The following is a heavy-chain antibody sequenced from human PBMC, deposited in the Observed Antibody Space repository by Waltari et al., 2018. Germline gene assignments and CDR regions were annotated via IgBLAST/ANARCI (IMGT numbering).Heavy chain of an antibody. CDR1: GFSLSTSGVG. V-gene: IGHV2-5*01. D-gene: IGHD3-22*01. J-gene: IGHJ3*02. CDR3: AHRRTYYYDREDAFDI. CDR2: IYWNDDK. Sequence: QITLKESGPTLVKPTQTLTLTCTFSGFSLSTSGVGVGWIRQPPGKALEWLALIYWNDDKRYSPSLKSRLTITKDTSKNQVVLTMTNMDPVDTATYYCAHRRTYYYDREDAFDIWGQGTMVTVSS.